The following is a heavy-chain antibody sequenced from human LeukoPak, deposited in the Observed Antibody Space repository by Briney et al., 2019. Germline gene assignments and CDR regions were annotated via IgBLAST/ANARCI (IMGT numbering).Heavy chain of an antibody. CDR3: AREKAGTYYDV. J-gene: IGHJ1*01. D-gene: IGHD3-3*01. CDR2: ICFTGKT. Sequence: SETLSLTCTVSGDSINNADPYWSWIRQPPGKGLEWIGYICFTGKTYYNPSLKSRVTLSMDTSKNQFSLRLSSVTAADTAVYYCAREKAGTYYDVWGQGTLVFVSS. CDR1: GDSINNADPY. V-gene: IGHV4-30-4*01.